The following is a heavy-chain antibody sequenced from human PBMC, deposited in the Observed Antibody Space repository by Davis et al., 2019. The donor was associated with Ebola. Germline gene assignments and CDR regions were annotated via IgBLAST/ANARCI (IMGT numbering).Heavy chain of an antibody. CDR3: AKGSSPRG. CDR2: ISYDGSNK. CDR1: GFTFSSYW. D-gene: IGHD6-6*01. Sequence: GESLKISCAASGFTFSSYWMSWVRQAPGKGLEWVAVISYDGSNKYYADSVKGRFTISRDNSKNTLYLQMNSLRAEDTAVYYCAKGSSPRGWGQGTLVTVSS. J-gene: IGHJ4*02. V-gene: IGHV3-30*18.